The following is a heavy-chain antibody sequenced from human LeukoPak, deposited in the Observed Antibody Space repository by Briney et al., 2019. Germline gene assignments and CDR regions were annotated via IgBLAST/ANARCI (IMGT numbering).Heavy chain of an antibody. CDR3: AKDLDGDYVTAVYY. D-gene: IGHD4-17*01. CDR1: GFTFSSHG. J-gene: IGHJ4*02. V-gene: IGHV3-33*06. CDR2: IWYDGSDK. Sequence: GRSLRLSCAASGFTFSSHGMHWVRQAPGKGLEWVAVIWYDGSDKYYADSVKGRFTISRDNSKNTLYLQMNSLRAEDTAVYYCAKDLDGDYVTAVYYWGQGTLVTVSS.